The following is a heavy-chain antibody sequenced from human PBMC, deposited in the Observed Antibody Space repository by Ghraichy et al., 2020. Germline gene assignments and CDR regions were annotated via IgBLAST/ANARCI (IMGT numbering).Heavy chain of an antibody. Sequence: SGPTLVKPRPAEHTSELQSRDSISYTVICLKRKRQPPGKALEWLARIDWDNDKYYSTSLKTRLTISKDTSKNQVVLTMTNMDPVDTATYYCARNEGSKYGIDYWGQGTLVTVSS. CDR1: DSISYTVIC. V-gene: IGHV2-70*12. CDR2: IDWDNDK. J-gene: IGHJ4*02. D-gene: IGHD4-11*01. CDR3: ARNEGSKYGIDY.